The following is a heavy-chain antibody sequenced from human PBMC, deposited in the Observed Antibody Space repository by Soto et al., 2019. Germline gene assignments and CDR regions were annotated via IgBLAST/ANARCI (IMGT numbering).Heavy chain of an antibody. CDR2: IIPIFGTA. Sequence: SVKVSCKASGGTFSSYAISWVRQAPGQGLEWMGGIIPIFGTANYAQKFQGRVTITADESASTAYMELSSLRSEDTAVYYCARASGYSSRQANYDYWGQGTLVTVSS. J-gene: IGHJ4*02. CDR3: ARASGYSSRQANYDY. V-gene: IGHV1-69*13. D-gene: IGHD6-13*01. CDR1: GGTFSSYA.